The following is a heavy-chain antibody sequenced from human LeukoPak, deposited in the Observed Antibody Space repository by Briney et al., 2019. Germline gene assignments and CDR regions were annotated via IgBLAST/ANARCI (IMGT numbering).Heavy chain of an antibody. Sequence: GGSLRLSCAASGFDFINYAMSWVRQAPGKGLEWVSGISGSGSHTYYADSVRGRFTISRDNSKNTLYLQMNSLRAEDTAVYYCGRDRHSTSLQFFDYWGQGTPVTVSS. CDR1: GFDFINYA. J-gene: IGHJ4*02. CDR3: GRDRHSTSLQFFDY. D-gene: IGHD6-13*01. CDR2: ISGSGSHT. V-gene: IGHV3-23*01.